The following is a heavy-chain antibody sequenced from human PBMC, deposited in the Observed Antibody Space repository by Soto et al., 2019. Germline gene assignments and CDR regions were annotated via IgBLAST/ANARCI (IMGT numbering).Heavy chain of an antibody. CDR2: ISYDGSNK. V-gene: IGHV3-30-3*01. Sequence: GGSLRLSCAGSGFTFSSYAMHWVRQAPGKGLEWVAVISYDGSNKYYADSVKGRFTISRDNSKNTLYLQMNSLRAEDTAVYYCARDPMTTWDFDYWGQGTLVTVSS. CDR1: GFTFSSYA. J-gene: IGHJ4*02. D-gene: IGHD4-4*01. CDR3: ARDPMTTWDFDY.